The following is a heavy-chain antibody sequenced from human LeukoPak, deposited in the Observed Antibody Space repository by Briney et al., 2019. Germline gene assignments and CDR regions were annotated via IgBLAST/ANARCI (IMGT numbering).Heavy chain of an antibody. V-gene: IGHV4-59*01. CDR3: ARDSLGSSSWPTIDY. Sequence: SETLSLTCTVSGGSISSYYWSWIRQPPGKGLEWIGYIYYSGSTNYNPSLKSRVTISVDTSKNQFSLKLSSVTAADTAVYYCARDSLGSSSWPTIDYWGQGTLVTVSS. J-gene: IGHJ4*02. CDR2: IYYSGST. CDR1: GGSISSYY. D-gene: IGHD6-13*01.